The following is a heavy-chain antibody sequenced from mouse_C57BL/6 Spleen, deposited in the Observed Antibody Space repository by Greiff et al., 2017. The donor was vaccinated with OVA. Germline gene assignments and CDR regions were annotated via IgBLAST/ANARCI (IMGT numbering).Heavy chain of an antibody. CDR2: IWSGGST. CDR3: AKMGDGSSYYFDY. J-gene: IGHJ2*01. CDR1: GFSLTSYG. Sequence: VKVEESGPGLVQPSQSLSITCTVSGFSLTSYGVHWVRQPPGKGLEWLGVIWSGGSTDYNAAFISRLSISKDNSKSQVFFKMNSLQADDTAIYYCAKMGDGSSYYFDYWGQGTTLTVSS. D-gene: IGHD1-1*01. V-gene: IGHV2-4*01.